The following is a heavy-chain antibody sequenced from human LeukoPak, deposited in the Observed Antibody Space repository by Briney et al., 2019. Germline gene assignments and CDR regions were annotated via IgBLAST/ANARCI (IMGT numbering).Heavy chain of an antibody. Sequence: GGSLRLSCAASGFTFSSYDMHWVRQATGKGLEWVSAIGTAGDTYYPGSVKGRFTISRENAKNSLYLQMNSLRAGDTAVYYCVRDSSTWSWAEYFHHWGQGTLVTVSS. CDR2: IGTAGDT. CDR1: GFTFSSYD. J-gene: IGHJ1*01. V-gene: IGHV3-13*01. CDR3: VRDSSTWSWAEYFHH. D-gene: IGHD6-13*01.